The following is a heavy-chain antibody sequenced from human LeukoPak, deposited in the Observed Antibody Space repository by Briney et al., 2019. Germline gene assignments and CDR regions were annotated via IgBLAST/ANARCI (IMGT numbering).Heavy chain of an antibody. CDR2: MNPNSGNT. V-gene: IGHV1-8*01. CDR3: ARAPDFWSGEYYYYYYMDV. Sequence: GASGKVSCKASGYTFTSYDINWVRQATGQGLEWMGWMNPNSGNTGYAQKFQGRVTMTRNTSISTAYMELSSLRSEDTAVYYCARAPDFWSGEYYYYYYMDVWGKGTTVTVSS. CDR1: GYTFTSYD. J-gene: IGHJ6*03. D-gene: IGHD3-3*01.